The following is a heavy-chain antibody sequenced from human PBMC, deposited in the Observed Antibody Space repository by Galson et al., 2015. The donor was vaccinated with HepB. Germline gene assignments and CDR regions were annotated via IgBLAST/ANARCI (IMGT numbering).Heavy chain of an antibody. CDR2: INHRGST. Sequence: SETLSLTCVIYGGSFSSHYCNWIRQPPGKGLEWIGEINHRGSTNYNPSLKSRVTISVDTSKNQFSLNLRSVTAADTAVYYCARGEVPTARGNLWFDPWDQGTLVTVSS. J-gene: IGHJ5*02. CDR3: ARGEVPTARGNLWFDP. V-gene: IGHV4-34*01. D-gene: IGHD1-1*01. CDR1: GGSFSSHY.